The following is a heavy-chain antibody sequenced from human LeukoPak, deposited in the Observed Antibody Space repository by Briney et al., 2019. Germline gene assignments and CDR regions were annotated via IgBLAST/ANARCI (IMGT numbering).Heavy chain of an antibody. Sequence: GSSVKVSCKASGGTFSSYAISWVRQAPGQGLEWMGRIIPIFGTANYAQKFQGRVTITTDESTSTAYMALSSLRSEDTAVYYCARGRKPYYYDSSGYYSPKLFDYWGQGTLVTVSS. CDR3: ARGRKPYYYDSSGYYSPKLFDY. CDR1: GGTFSSYA. D-gene: IGHD3-22*01. CDR2: IIPIFGTA. V-gene: IGHV1-69*05. J-gene: IGHJ4*02.